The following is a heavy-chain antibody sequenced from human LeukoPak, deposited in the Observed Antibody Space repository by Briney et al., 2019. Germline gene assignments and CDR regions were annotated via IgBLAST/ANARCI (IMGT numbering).Heavy chain of an antibody. Sequence: SETLSLTCAVYGGSFSGYYWSWIRQPPGKGLEWIGEINHSGSTNYNPSLKGRVTISVDTSKNQFSLKLSSVTAADTAVYYCARYDSSGYYEDYWGQGTLVTVSS. V-gene: IGHV4-34*01. D-gene: IGHD3-22*01. J-gene: IGHJ4*02. CDR2: INHSGST. CDR1: GGSFSGYY. CDR3: ARYDSSGYYEDY.